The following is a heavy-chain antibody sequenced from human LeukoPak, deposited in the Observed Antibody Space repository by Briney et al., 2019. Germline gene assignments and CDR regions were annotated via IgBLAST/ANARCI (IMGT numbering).Heavy chain of an antibody. D-gene: IGHD5-12*01. CDR2: INPNSGGT. CDR1: GYTFTGYY. CDR3: ARDRGGYDPGFDY. J-gene: IGHJ4*02. Sequence: ASVKVSCKASGYTFTGYYMHWVRQAPGQGLEWRGWINPNSGGTNYAQKVQGRVTMTRDTSISTAYMELSRLRSDDTAVYYCARDRGGYDPGFDYWGQGTLVTVSS. V-gene: IGHV1-2*02.